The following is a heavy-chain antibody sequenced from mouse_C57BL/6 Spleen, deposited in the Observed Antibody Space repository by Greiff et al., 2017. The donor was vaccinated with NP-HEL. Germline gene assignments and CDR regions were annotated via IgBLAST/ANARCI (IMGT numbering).Heavy chain of an antibody. D-gene: IGHD1-1*01. CDR2: IYPGDGDT. CDR3: ARPHYYGSSTYFDV. CDR1: GYAFSSYW. V-gene: IGHV1-80*01. Sequence: QVQLKESGAELVKPGASVKISCKASGYAFSSYWMNWVKQRPGKGLEWIGQIYPGDGDTNYNGKFKGKATLTADKSSSTAYMQLSSLTSEDSAVYFCARPHYYGSSTYFDVWGTGTTVTVSS. J-gene: IGHJ1*03.